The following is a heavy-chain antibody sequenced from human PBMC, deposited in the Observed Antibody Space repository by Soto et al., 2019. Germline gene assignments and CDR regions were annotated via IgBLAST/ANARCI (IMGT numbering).Heavy chain of an antibody. CDR3: ARAGGEVPDYDFWSGSPNWFDP. CDR2: ISSSSSYI. Sequence: GGSLRLSCAASGFTFSSYSMNWVRQAPGKGLEWVSSISSSSSYIYYADSVKGRFTISRDKAKNSLYLQMNSLRAEDTAVYYCARAGGEVPDYDFWSGSPNWFDPWGQGTLVTVSS. V-gene: IGHV3-21*01. D-gene: IGHD3-3*01. CDR1: GFTFSSYS. J-gene: IGHJ5*02.